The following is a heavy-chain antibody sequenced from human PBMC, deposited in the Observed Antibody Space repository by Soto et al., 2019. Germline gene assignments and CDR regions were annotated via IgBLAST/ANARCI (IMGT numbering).Heavy chain of an antibody. CDR3: ANAIGAPDVPFDY. Sequence: PGGSLRLSCAASGFTFSTYAMSWVRQAPGKGLEWVSTISDSGRRTYYAGSVRGRFTISRDNSKSTLYLQMNSLRAEDTAVYYCANAIGAPDVPFDYWGQGTLVTVPQ. V-gene: IGHV3-23*01. D-gene: IGHD1-26*01. CDR2: ISDSGRRT. J-gene: IGHJ4*02. CDR1: GFTFSTYA.